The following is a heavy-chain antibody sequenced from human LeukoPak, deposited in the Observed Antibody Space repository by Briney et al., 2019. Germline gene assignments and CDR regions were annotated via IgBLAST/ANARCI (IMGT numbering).Heavy chain of an antibody. CDR1: GFTVSSNY. D-gene: IGHD6-19*01. J-gene: IGHJ5*02. Sequence: GGSLRLSCAASGFTVSSNYMSWVRQAPGKGLEWVSVIYSGSSSTYYTDSVKGRFTISRHNSKNTLYLQMNSLRAEDTAVYYCARVGSGWYDFDPWGQGTLVTVSS. CDR2: IYSGSSST. V-gene: IGHV3-53*04. CDR3: ARVGSGWYDFDP.